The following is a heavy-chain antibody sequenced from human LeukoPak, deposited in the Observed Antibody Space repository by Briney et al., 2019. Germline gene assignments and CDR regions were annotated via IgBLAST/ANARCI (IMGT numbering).Heavy chain of an antibody. D-gene: IGHD3-10*01. V-gene: IGHV3-15*01. Sequence: GGSLRLSCAASGFTFSDAWMSWVRQAPGKGLEWVGRVKRKTDGGTTEYAPPVKGRFTISRDDSKNTLYLQMNSLKTEDTAVYYCTTDDLLWFGYTKYWGQGTLVTISS. CDR1: GFTFSDAW. J-gene: IGHJ4*02. CDR2: VKRKTDGGTT. CDR3: TTDDLLWFGYTKY.